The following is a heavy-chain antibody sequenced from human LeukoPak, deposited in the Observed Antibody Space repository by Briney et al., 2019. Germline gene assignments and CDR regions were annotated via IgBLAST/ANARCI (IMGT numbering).Heavy chain of an antibody. V-gene: IGHV1-69*04. J-gene: IGHJ4*02. Sequence: GSSVKVSCKASGGTFISYAISWVRPAPGQGLEWMGRIIPILGIANYAQKFQGRVTITADKSTSTAYMKLSSLRSEDTAVYYCAREAHDSSGYYDYWGQGTLVTVSS. CDR2: IIPILGIA. CDR1: GGTFISYA. CDR3: AREAHDSSGYYDY. D-gene: IGHD3-22*01.